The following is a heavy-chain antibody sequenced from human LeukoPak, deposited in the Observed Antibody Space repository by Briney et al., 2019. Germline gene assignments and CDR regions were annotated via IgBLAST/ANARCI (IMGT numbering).Heavy chain of an antibody. D-gene: IGHD2-21*02. CDR2: INPKTNGT. J-gene: IGHJ4*02. CDR1: GYTFTGYY. CDR3: ARSKRRGDLLDY. Sequence: ASVKVSCKASGYTFTGYYMHWVRQAPGQGLEWMGWINPKTNGTNFALKFLGRVTMTRDTSISTAYMELTSLISDDTALYYCARSKRRGDLLDYWGQGTLVTVSS. V-gene: IGHV1-2*02.